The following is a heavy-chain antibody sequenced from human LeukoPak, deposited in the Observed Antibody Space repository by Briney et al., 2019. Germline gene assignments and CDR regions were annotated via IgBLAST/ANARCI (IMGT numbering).Heavy chain of an antibody. CDR2: IYYGGTS. CDR3: AREMGTTTDY. J-gene: IGHJ4*02. CDR1: GDSISSSGYY. V-gene: IGHV4-39*07. Sequence: SETLSLTCTVSGDSISSSGYYWGWIRQSPAKGLEWIGSIYYGGTSYYNPSLKSRVTISVDTSKNQFSLKLSSVTAADTAVYYCAREMGTTTDYWGQGTLVTVSS. D-gene: IGHD1-7*01.